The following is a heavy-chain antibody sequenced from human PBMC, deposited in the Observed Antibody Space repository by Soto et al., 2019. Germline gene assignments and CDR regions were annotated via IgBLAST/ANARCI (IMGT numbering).Heavy chain of an antibody. V-gene: IGHV1-18*01. CDR3: ARESSQGGSFWSGFPYYYYMDV. CDR2: ISAYNGNT. D-gene: IGHD3-3*01. CDR1: GYTFTSYG. Sequence: ASVKVSCKASGYTFTSYGISWVRQAPGQGLEWMGWISAYNGNTNYAQKLQGRVTMTTDTSTSTAYMELRSLRSDDTAVYYCARESSQGGSFWSGFPYYYYMDVWGKGTTVTVSS. J-gene: IGHJ6*03.